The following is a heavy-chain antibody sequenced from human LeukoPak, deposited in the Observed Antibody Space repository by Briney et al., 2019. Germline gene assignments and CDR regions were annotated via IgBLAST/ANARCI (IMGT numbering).Heavy chain of an antibody. CDR3: AKAISAFDY. V-gene: IGHV3-74*01. CDR1: GFTLSSYW. Sequence: QPGGSLRLSCAASGFTLSSYWMHWVRQVPGKGLVWVSHINTDGTVTHYADSVKGRFTISRDNAKNTLYLQMNSLRAEDTAVYYCAKAISAFDYWGQGTLVTVSS. J-gene: IGHJ4*02. CDR2: INTDGTVT.